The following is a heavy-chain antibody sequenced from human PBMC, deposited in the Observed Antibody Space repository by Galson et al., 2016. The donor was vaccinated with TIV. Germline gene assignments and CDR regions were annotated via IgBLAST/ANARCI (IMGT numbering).Heavy chain of an antibody. Sequence: SETLSLTCSVSGGSVSRGTYYWSWLRQSPGKRLEWIGYVYYNGKTNYNPSLKSRVNMSIDRSKNQFSLTLRSVTAADTAVYFCTRDPTYSISWYWYFDLWGRGTLVAVSS. D-gene: IGHD6-13*01. CDR1: GGSVSRGTYY. J-gene: IGHJ2*01. V-gene: IGHV4-61*01. CDR3: TRDPTYSISWYWYFDL. CDR2: VYYNGKT.